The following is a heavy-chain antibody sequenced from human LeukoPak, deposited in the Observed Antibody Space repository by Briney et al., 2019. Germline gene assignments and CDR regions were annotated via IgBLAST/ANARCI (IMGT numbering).Heavy chain of an antibody. J-gene: IGHJ4*02. Sequence: GRSLRLSCAASGFTFSSYAMHWVRQAPGKGLEWVAVMSYDGSNKYYADSVKGRFTISRDNSKNTLYLQMNSLRAEDTAVYYCARETVALGYWGQGTLVTVSS. V-gene: IGHV3-30-3*01. D-gene: IGHD4-17*01. CDR1: GFTFSSYA. CDR2: MSYDGSNK. CDR3: ARETVALGY.